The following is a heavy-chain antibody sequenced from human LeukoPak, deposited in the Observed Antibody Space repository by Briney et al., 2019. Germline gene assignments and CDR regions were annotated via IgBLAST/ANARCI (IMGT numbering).Heavy chain of an antibody. J-gene: IGHJ4*02. CDR3: SYGSGSYYEYYFDY. V-gene: IGHV3-23*01. Sequence: GGSLRLSCAASGFTFSSYGMSWVRQAPGKGLEWVSAISGSGGSTYYADSVKGRFTISRDNSKNTLYLQMNSLKTEDTAVYYCSYGSGSYYEYYFDYWGQGTLVTVSS. CDR1: GFTFSSYG. D-gene: IGHD3-10*01. CDR2: ISGSGGST.